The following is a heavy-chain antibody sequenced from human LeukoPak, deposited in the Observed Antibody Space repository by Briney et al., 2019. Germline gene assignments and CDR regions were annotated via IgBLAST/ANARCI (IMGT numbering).Heavy chain of an antibody. D-gene: IGHD3-10*01. J-gene: IGHJ6*03. CDR3: ARDPYFGELSPHVYYWYMDV. V-gene: IGHV3-20*04. CDR1: GFTFDDYA. CDR2: INWNGDST. Sequence: GGSLRLSCAASGFTFDDYAMNWVRQAPGKGLEWVCGINWNGDSTGYADSVKGRFTISRDNAENSLYLQMNSLRAEDTAVYYCARDPYFGELSPHVYYWYMDVWGKGTTVTISS.